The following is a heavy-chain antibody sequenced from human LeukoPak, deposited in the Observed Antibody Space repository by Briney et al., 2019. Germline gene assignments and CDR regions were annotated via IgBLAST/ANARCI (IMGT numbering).Heavy chain of an antibody. CDR3: AKDEWELLSHFDY. V-gene: IGHV3-11*01. CDR2: ISSSGSTI. J-gene: IGHJ4*02. D-gene: IGHD1-26*01. CDR1: GFTFSDYY. Sequence: PGGSLRLSCAASGFTFSDYYMSWIRQAPGKGLEWVSYISSSGSTIYYADSVKGRFTISRDNAKNSLYLQMNSLRAEDTAVYYCAKDEWELLSHFDYWGQGTLVTVSS.